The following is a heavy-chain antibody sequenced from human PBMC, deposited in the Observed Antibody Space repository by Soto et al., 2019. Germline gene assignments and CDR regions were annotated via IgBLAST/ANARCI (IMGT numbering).Heavy chain of an antibody. Sequence: GGSLRLSCAASGFTFSSYAMSWVRQAPGKGLEWVSAISGSGGSTYYADSVKGRFTISRDNSKNTLYLQMNSLRAEDTAVYYCAKESHPRSSSWYMGSNWFDPWGQGTLVTVSS. CDR3: AKESHPRSSSWYMGSNWFDP. V-gene: IGHV3-23*01. CDR1: GFTFSSYA. J-gene: IGHJ5*02. D-gene: IGHD6-13*01. CDR2: ISGSGGST.